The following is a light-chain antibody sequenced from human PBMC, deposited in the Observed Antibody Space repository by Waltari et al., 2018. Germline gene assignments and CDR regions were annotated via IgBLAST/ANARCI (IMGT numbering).Light chain of an antibody. Sequence: VLTQSPGTLSLSPGESATLSCRASQSLTKRYLAWYQQKPGQAPRLVLYGASSRAADMPERFSGSGSGTDVTLTISRLEPEDFAVYYCQQYGSSIMYTFGQGTKLEIK. J-gene: IGKJ2*01. V-gene: IGKV3-20*01. CDR2: GAS. CDR3: QQYGSSIMYT. CDR1: QSLTKRY.